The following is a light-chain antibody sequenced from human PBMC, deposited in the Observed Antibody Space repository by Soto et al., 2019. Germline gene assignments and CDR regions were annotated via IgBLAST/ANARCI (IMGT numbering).Light chain of an antibody. CDR1: QSISSW. J-gene: IGKJ1*01. V-gene: IGKV1-5*01. CDR2: DVS. CDR3: QQCNTFWT. Sequence: DIQLTQSPSTLSASVGDRVTITCRASQSISSWLAWYQQKPGKAPKLLIYDVSSLESGVPSRFSGSGSRTEFTLTISSLQPDDFATYYCQQCNTFWTVGQGTK.